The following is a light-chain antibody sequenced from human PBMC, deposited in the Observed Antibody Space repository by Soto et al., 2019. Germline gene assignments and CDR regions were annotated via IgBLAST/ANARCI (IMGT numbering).Light chain of an antibody. CDR2: LNSDGSH. CDR1: SGHSSYA. Sequence: QSVLTQSPSASASLGASVKLTCTLSSGHSSYAIAWHQQQPEKGPRYLMKLNSDGSHTKGDEIPDRFSGSSSGAERYLTISSLQSEDEADYYCQTWGTGNVVFGGGTKVTVL. J-gene: IGLJ2*01. V-gene: IGLV4-69*01. CDR3: QTWGTGNVV.